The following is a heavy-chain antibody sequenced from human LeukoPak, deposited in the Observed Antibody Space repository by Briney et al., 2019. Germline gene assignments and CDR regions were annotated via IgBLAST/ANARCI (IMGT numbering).Heavy chain of an antibody. J-gene: IGHJ6*02. Sequence: SETLSLTCTVSGGSIVSSDYHWGWIRQPPGKGLEGIGSIYYSGSTFYSPSLKSRVTISIDTSRNQFSMKLNSVTVADTAVYFCARPKGPYYYAIDVWGQGTAVTVSS. CDR3: ARPKGPYYYAIDV. CDR1: GGSIVSSDYH. CDR2: IYYSGST. V-gene: IGHV4-39*01.